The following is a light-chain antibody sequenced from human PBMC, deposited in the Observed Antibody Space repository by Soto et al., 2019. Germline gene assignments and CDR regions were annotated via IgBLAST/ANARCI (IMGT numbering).Light chain of an antibody. J-gene: IGLJ2*01. Sequence: QSALTQPASVSGSPGQSITISCTGTSSDVGAYNYVSWYQQYPGRAPKFLIYEVTYRPSGVSNRFSGSKSGNTASLTISGLQTEDEADYYCSSYTTTSTVVFGGGTQLTVL. CDR1: SSDVGAYNY. V-gene: IGLV2-14*01. CDR2: EVT. CDR3: SSYTTTSTVV.